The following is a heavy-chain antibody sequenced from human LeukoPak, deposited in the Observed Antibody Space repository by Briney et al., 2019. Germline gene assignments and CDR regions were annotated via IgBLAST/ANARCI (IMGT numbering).Heavy chain of an antibody. Sequence: GGSLRLSCAASGFTFSSYGMHWVRQAPGKGLEWVAFIRYDGGNKYYADSVKGRFTISRDNSKNTLYLQMNSLRAEDTAVFYCAKDTTTSRRGFDYWGQGILVTVSS. V-gene: IGHV3-30*02. CDR2: IRYDGGNK. CDR1: GFTFSSYG. D-gene: IGHD3-10*01. J-gene: IGHJ4*02. CDR3: AKDTTTSRRGFDY.